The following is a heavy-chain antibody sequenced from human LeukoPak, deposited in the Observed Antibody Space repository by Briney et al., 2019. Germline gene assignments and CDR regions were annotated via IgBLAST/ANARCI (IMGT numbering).Heavy chain of an antibody. V-gene: IGHV3-23*01. Sequence: GGSLRLSCAASGFTFSSYAMSWVRQAPGKGLEWVSAISGSGGSTYYADSVKGRFTISRDNSKNTLYLQMNSLRAEDTAVYYCAKVEDMGELLGHFDYWGQGTLVTVSS. CDR3: AKVEDMGELLGHFDY. CDR1: GFTFSSYA. CDR2: ISGSGGST. J-gene: IGHJ4*02. D-gene: IGHD1-26*01.